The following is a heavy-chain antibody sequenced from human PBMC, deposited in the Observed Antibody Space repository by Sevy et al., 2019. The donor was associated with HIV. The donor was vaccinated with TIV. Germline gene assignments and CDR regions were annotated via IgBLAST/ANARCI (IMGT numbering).Heavy chain of an antibody. CDR3: ARQGGVVDRAFDF. Sequence: SETLSLTCTVSGGSISSRAYYWGWLRQPPGKGLEGIANSFYSGSAYYNPSLSGRVTISVDTSKNQFTLRLKSVTAADTAVYYCARQGGVVDRAFDFWGQGSLVTVSS. D-gene: IGHD3-10*01. CDR2: SFYSGSA. V-gene: IGHV4-39*01. CDR1: GGSISSRAYY. J-gene: IGHJ4*02.